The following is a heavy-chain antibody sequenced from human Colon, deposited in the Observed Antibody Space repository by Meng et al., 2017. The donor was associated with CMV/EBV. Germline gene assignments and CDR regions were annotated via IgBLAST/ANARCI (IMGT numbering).Heavy chain of an antibody. D-gene: IGHD5/OR15-5a*01. J-gene: IGHJ4*02. V-gene: IGHV1-2*06. CDR2: INTDDGDT. CDR1: GYSFTGYY. Sequence: QVQLVQSGFEVKRPGASVKVSCKASGYSFTGYYLHWLRQAPGQRLEWLGRINTDDGDTKYAPKFRGRATMTRDTFITTAYMELDGLTSDDTATYYCARDRASLYYQFDSWGQGTLVTVSS. CDR3: ARDRASLYYQFDS.